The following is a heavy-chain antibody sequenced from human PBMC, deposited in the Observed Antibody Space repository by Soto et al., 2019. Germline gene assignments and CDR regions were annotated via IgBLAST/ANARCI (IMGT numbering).Heavy chain of an antibody. J-gene: IGHJ4*02. Sequence: GGSLRLSCAASGFTFSSYSMNWVRQAPGKGLEWVSSISSSSSYIYYADSVKGRFTISRDNAKNSLYLQMNSLRAEDTAVYYCARSGLIAVAGTPAFDYWGQGTLVTVSS. D-gene: IGHD6-19*01. CDR2: ISSSSSYI. CDR1: GFTFSSYS. V-gene: IGHV3-21*01. CDR3: ARSGLIAVAGTPAFDY.